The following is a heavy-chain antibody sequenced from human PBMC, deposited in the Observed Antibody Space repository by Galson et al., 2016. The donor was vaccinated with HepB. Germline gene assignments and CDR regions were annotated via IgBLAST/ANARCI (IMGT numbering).Heavy chain of an antibody. D-gene: IGHD4-23*01. CDR2: INPSGGST. CDR3: ARDPTAVINRRSADYMDV. J-gene: IGHJ6*03. CDR1: GYTFINYY. Sequence: SVKVSCKASGYTFINYYMHWVRQAPGRGLEWMGIINPSGGSTNYAQKFQGRVTMTRDTSTSTVYMELSSLTSEDSAVYYCARDPTAVINRRSADYMDVWGKGTTVTVFS. V-gene: IGHV1-46*01.